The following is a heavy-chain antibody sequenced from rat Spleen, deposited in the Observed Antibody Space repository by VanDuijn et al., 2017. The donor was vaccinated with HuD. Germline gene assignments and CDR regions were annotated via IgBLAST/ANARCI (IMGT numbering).Heavy chain of an antibody. CDR1: GFTFSDYY. CDR2: ISYGDSSGHSST. D-gene: IGHD1-9*01. CDR3: ARRHYGYTDYFDY. V-gene: IGHV5-29*01. Sequence: EVQLVESDGGLVQPGRSLKLSCAASGFTFSDYYMAWVRQAPTKGLEWVASISYGDSSGHSSTYYRDSVKGRFTVSRDNAKSTLSLQMDSLRSEDTATYYCARRHYGYTDYFDYWGQGVMVTVSS. J-gene: IGHJ2*01.